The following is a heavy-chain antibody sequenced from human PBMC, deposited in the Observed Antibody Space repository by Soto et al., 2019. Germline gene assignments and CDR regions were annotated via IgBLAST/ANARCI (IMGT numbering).Heavy chain of an antibody. Sequence: GASVKVSCKASGYTFTSYGISWVRQAPGQGLEWMGWISAYNGNTNYAQKLQGRVTMTTDTSTSTAYMELRSLRSDDTAVYYCARDRIAAAGTSFGRFDHWGQGTLVTVFS. CDR1: GYTFTSYG. D-gene: IGHD6-13*01. CDR3: ARDRIAAAGTSFGRFDH. CDR2: ISAYNGNT. V-gene: IGHV1-18*01. J-gene: IGHJ4*02.